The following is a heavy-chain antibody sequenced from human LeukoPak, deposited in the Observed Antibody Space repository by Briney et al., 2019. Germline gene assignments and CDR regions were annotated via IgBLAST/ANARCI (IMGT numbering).Heavy chain of an antibody. J-gene: IGHJ4*02. D-gene: IGHD5-12*01. CDR1: GYTFTSFG. CDR3: ASSPAAYSGYGNY. CDR2: ISAYNGHT. Sequence: GASVKVSCKASGYTFTSFGLTWVRQAPGQGLEWMGWISAYNGHTKYAQKFQGRVTITADESTSTAYMELSSLRSEDTAVYYCASSPAAYSGYGNYWGQGTLVTVSS. V-gene: IGHV1-18*01.